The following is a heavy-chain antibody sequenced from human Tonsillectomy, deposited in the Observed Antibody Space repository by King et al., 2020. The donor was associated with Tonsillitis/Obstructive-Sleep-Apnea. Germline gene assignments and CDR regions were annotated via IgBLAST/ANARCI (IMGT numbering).Heavy chain of an antibody. D-gene: IGHD2-15*01. Sequence: QLVQSGAEVKKPGASVKVSCKVSGYTLTELSIHWVRQAPGKGLEWMGGFDPEDGETIYSQKFQGRLTMTEDTSTDTAYMEMSSLRSEDTAVYSCATGSVAPSAVHVRFYCYYYAMDVWGPGTTVTVSS. CDR2: FDPEDGET. V-gene: IGHV1-24*01. CDR1: GYTLTELS. J-gene: IGHJ6*02. CDR3: ATGSVAPSAVHVRFYCYYYAMDV.